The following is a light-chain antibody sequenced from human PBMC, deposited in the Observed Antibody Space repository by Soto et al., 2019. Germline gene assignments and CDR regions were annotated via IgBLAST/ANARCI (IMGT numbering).Light chain of an antibody. CDR1: SSDVGGYNY. CDR3: SSYTSSSLV. J-gene: IGLJ2*01. V-gene: IGLV2-14*01. Sequence: QSALTQPASVSGSPGQSITISCTGTSSDVGGYNYVSWYQQHPGKAPKLMIYDVTNRPSGVSNRFSGSNSGNTASLTISGHQAEDEADYSCSSYTSSSLVFGGGTQLTVL. CDR2: DVT.